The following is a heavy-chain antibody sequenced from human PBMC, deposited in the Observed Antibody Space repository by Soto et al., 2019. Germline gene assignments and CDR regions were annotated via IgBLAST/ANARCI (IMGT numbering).Heavy chain of an antibody. Sequence: GGSLRLPCAASGYTFSSYAMTLVRQAPGEGPEWVSAISGSGGSIYYAESVKGRFTISRDNSKKKLYLQMNSLRADDTAVYDCAKVRSWDSYYFDYWGHGPMVHVS. CDR3: AKVRSWDSYYFDY. CDR2: ISGSGGSI. J-gene: IGHJ4*01. V-gene: IGHV3-23*01. D-gene: IGHD6-13*01. CDR1: GYTFSSYA.